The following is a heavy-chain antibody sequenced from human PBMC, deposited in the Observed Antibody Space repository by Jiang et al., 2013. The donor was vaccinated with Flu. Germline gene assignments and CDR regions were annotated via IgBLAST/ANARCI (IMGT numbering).Heavy chain of an antibody. V-gene: IGHV1-46*01. CDR2: IKATDGTT. CDR1: AYTFTTYH. Sequence: SGAEVKEPGTSVKVSCKASAYTFTTYHIHWVRQAPGQGLEWMGIIKATDGTTRFAQKFRGRVTMTRDTSASTVYMELSGLTYEDTAVYYCAGXKGDTYNVGDFWGQGTLVTVSS. D-gene: IGHD1-1*01. J-gene: IGHJ4*02. CDR3: AGXKGDTYNVGDF.